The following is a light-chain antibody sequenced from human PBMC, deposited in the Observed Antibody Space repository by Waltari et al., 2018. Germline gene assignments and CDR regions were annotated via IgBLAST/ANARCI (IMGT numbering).Light chain of an antibody. CDR2: EAS. Sequence: DIQLTPSPSTLSASVGDRVTLTCRASQTITRWLAGYQQKPGKAPKLLIDEASNLMSGVPSRFSGTGSGTDFTLTISSLQPDDFATYYCQQFVGYPYTFGQGTKVEIK. CDR3: QQFVGYPYT. V-gene: IGKV1-5*03. J-gene: IGKJ2*01. CDR1: QTITRW.